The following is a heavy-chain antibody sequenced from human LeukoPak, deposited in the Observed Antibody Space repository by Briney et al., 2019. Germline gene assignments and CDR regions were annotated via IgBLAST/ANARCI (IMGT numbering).Heavy chain of an antibody. Sequence: GGSLRLSCAASGFTFSSYGMHWVRQAPGKGLEWVAVISYDGSNKYYADSVKGRFTISRDNSKNTLYLQMNSLRAEDTAVYYCARELSSYYYGMDVWGQGATVTVSS. J-gene: IGHJ6*02. V-gene: IGHV3-30*03. CDR2: ISYDGSNK. CDR1: GFTFSSYG. CDR3: ARELSSYYYGMDV. D-gene: IGHD3-16*02.